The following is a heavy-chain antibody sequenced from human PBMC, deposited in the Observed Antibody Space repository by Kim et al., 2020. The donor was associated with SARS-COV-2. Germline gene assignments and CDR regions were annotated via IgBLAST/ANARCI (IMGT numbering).Heavy chain of an antibody. J-gene: IGHJ2*01. D-gene: IGHD6-19*01. CDR3: ARDDKIAVAGIRYWYFDL. Sequence: QGRVTITRDTSASTAYMELSSLRSEDTAVYYCARDDKIAVAGIRYWYFDLWGRGTLVTVSS. V-gene: IGHV1-3*01.